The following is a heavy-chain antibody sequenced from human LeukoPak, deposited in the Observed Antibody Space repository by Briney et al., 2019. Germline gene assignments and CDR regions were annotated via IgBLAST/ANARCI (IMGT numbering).Heavy chain of an antibody. CDR1: GFTFSSYA. D-gene: IGHD3-10*01. Sequence: GGSLRLSCAASGFTFSSYAMSWVRQAPGKGLEWVPAISGSGGSTYYADSVKGRFTISRDNSKNTLYLQMNSLRAEDTAVYYCAKASSLLWFGESPADYWGQGTLVTVSS. CDR3: AKASSLLWFGESPADY. V-gene: IGHV3-23*01. J-gene: IGHJ4*02. CDR2: ISGSGGST.